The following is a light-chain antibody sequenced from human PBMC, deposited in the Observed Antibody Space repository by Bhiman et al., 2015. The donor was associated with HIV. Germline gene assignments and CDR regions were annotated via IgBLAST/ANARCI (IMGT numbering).Light chain of an antibody. CDR3: QSYDSRLTEV. V-gene: IGLV1-40*01. CDR1: YSNIGAGFD. CDR2: ETT. J-gene: IGLJ1*01. Sequence: QSVLTQPPSVSGAPGQRVTISCTGSYSNIGAGFDVHWYQQFPGAAPRLLIYETTIRPSGVPDRFSGSKSGTSASLAITGLQAEDEADYYCQSYDSRLTEVFGTGTKVTVL.